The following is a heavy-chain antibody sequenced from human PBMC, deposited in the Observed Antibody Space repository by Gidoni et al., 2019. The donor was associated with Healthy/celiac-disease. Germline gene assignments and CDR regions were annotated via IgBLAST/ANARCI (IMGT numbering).Heavy chain of an antibody. D-gene: IGHD3-22*01. CDR2: IYYSGST. J-gene: IGHJ3*02. CDR1: GGSIRSGGYY. Sequence: QVQLQESGPGLVKPSQTLSLTCTVSGGSIRSGGYYWSWIRQHPGKGLEWIGYIYYSGSTYYNPSLKSRVTISVDTSKNQFSLKLSSVTAADTAVYYCAREIVIVDRADAFDIWGQGTMVTVSS. V-gene: IGHV4-31*03. CDR3: AREIVIVDRADAFDI.